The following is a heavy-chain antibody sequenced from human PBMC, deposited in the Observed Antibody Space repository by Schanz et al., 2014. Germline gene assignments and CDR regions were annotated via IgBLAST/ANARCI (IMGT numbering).Heavy chain of an antibody. CDR2: INAHTGNT. CDR1: GYIFGSHG. V-gene: IGHV1-18*01. Sequence: QLMQTGSEVRKPGASVKVSCKASGYIFGSHGMTWVRQAPGQGPELMGWINAHTGNTQYAQKFQGRVNMTRDTVTTTMHMELTRMKTDDTAIYYCARFHSATYNYNSPGALDIWGQGTRVTVSS. J-gene: IGHJ3*02. CDR3: ARFHSATYNYNSPGALDI. D-gene: IGHD1-20*01.